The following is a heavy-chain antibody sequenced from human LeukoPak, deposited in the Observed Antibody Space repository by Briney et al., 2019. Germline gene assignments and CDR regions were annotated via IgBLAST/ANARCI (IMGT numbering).Heavy chain of an antibody. CDR3: ARLGYTSGSDY. CDR2: INPNSGGT. V-gene: IGHV1-2*02. D-gene: IGHD6-19*01. CDR1: GYTFSGYY. Sequence: GASVKVSCKASGYTFSGYYMHWVRQAPGQGLEWTGWINPNSGGTNYAQKFQGRVTMTRDTSISTAYMELRRLRSDDRAVYYCARLGYTSGSDYWGQGTLVTVSS. J-gene: IGHJ4*02.